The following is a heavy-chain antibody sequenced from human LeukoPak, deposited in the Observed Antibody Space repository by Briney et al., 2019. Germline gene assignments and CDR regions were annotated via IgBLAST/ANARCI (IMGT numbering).Heavy chain of an antibody. CDR3: AKDSKWPLDAFDV. J-gene: IGHJ3*01. CDR1: GFTFSSYA. V-gene: IGHV3-23*01. D-gene: IGHD2-8*01. CDR2: ISGSGGST. Sequence: TGGSLRLSCAASGFTFSSYAMSWVRQAPGKGLEWVSAISGSGGSTYYADSVKGRFTISRDNSRNTLDLQLNSLRAEDSATYYCAKDSKWPLDAFDVWGQGTMVTVSS.